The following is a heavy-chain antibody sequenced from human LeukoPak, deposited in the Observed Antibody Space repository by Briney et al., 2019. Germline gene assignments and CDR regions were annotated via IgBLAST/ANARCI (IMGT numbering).Heavy chain of an antibody. CDR1: GFIFSTYS. CDR3: ARDFGDSSEYFQH. CDR2: ISGGSNYI. Sequence: GGSPRLSCAASGFIFSTYSMNWVRQSPGKGLEWVSSISGGSNYIYYADSVKGRFTISRDNAKNSLFLQVNSLRAEDTAVYYCARDFGDSSEYFQHWGQGTLVTVSS. V-gene: IGHV3-21*01. J-gene: IGHJ1*01. D-gene: IGHD6-13*01.